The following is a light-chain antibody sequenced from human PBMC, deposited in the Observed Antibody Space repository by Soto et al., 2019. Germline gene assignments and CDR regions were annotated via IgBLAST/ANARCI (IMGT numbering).Light chain of an antibody. CDR2: AAS. Sequence: DIQMTQSPSSLSASVGDRVTITCRASQSITSYLNWYQQKPGKAPKLLIYAASSLQSGVPSRFSGSRSGTGFTLTISSLQPEDFATYYCQQSYSTPTFGGGTKVEIK. CDR1: QSITSY. V-gene: IGKV1-39*01. J-gene: IGKJ4*01. CDR3: QQSYSTPT.